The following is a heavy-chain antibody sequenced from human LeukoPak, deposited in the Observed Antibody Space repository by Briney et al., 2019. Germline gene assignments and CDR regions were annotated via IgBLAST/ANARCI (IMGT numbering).Heavy chain of an antibody. J-gene: IGHJ3*02. CDR2: IKQDGSEK. CDR1: GFNFSTYW. V-gene: IGHV3-7*04. Sequence: GGSLRLSCTASGFNFSTYWMTWVRQAPGKGLEWVANIKQDGSEKYYVDSVKGRFTISRDNAKNSLYLQMNSLRAEDTAVYYCARGQRDAFDIWGQGTMVTVSS. CDR3: ARGQRDAFDI.